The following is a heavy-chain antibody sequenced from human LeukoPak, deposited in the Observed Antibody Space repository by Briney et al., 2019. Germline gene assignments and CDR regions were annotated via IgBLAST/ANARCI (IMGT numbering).Heavy chain of an antibody. Sequence: SETLSLTCTVSGGSISSYYWSWIRQPPRKGLEWIGYIYYSGSTNYNPSLKSRVTISVDTSKNQFSLKLSSVTAADTAVYYCARVRVDTAMVTPDDAFDIWGQGTMVTVSS. J-gene: IGHJ3*02. V-gene: IGHV4-59*01. CDR2: IYYSGST. CDR3: ARVRVDTAMVTPDDAFDI. CDR1: GGSISSYY. D-gene: IGHD5-18*01.